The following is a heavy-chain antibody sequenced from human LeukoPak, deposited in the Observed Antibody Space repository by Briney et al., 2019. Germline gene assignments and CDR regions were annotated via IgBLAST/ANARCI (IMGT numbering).Heavy chain of an antibody. V-gene: IGHV1-46*01. CDR3: AREGSGGLFDY. CDR2: MNPSGGTT. J-gene: IGHJ4*02. CDR1: GHTFSRYY. Sequence: ASVKVSCKASGHTFSRYYIHWVRQAPGQGLEWMGKMNPSGGTTTYAQKFQGRVTVTRDTPTSTVYMEMSSLRPEDTAVYYCAREGSGGLFDYGGQGPLLTVSS. D-gene: IGHD3-16*01.